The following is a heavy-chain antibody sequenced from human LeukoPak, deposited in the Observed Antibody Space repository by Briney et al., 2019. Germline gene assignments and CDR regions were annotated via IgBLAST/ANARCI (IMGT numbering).Heavy chain of an antibody. J-gene: IGHJ4*02. D-gene: IGHD1/OR15-1a*01. CDR2: ISSNGDNT. V-gene: IGHV3-64*04. CDR1: GFPFNTYA. CDR3: AKGTKPVMTIPDY. Sequence: GGSLRLSCSASGFPFNTYAIHWVRQAPGKGLEYVAGISSNGDNTDFADSAKGRFTISRDNAKNSLFLQMNSLRAEDTAMYYCAKGTKPVMTIPDYWGQGILVSVSS.